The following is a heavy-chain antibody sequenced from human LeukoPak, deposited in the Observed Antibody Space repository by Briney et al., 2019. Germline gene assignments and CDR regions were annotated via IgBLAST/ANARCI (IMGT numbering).Heavy chain of an antibody. CDR3: ARGGFCSGGSCYIIDP. J-gene: IGHJ5*02. CDR2: INPSGGST. CDR1: GYTFTSYG. Sequence: GGSVKVSCKASGYTFTSYGISWVRQAPGQGLEWMGIINPSGGSTSYAQRFQGRVTMTRDTSTSTVYMELSSLRSEDTAVYYCARGGFCSGGSCYIIDPWGQGTLVTVSS. V-gene: IGHV1-46*01. D-gene: IGHD2-15*01.